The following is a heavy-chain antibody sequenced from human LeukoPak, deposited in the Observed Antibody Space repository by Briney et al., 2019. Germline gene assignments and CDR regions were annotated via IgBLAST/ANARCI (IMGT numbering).Heavy chain of an antibody. D-gene: IGHD5-18*01. CDR1: GFTVSRNY. CDR2: IYSGGST. V-gene: IGHV3-53*01. Sequence: GGSLRLSCAASGFTVSRNYLSWVRQAPGKGLEWVSVIYSGGSTYYADSVKGRFTISRDNSKNTLYLQMNSLRAEDTAVYYCASAVDTAMVGAFDIWGQGTMVTVSS. J-gene: IGHJ3*02. CDR3: ASAVDTAMVGAFDI.